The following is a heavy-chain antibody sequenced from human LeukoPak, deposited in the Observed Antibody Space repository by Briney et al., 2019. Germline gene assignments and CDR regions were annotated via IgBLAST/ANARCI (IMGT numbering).Heavy chain of an antibody. CDR1: GGTFSSYA. J-gene: IGHJ5*02. D-gene: IGHD2-15*01. V-gene: IGHV1-69*04. CDR2: IIPILGIA. CDR3: ARTNSGGSWYWFDP. Sequence: SVKVSCKASGGTFSSYAISWVRQAPGQGLEWMGRIIPILGIANYAQKFQGRVTITSDKSTSTAYMELSSLRPEDTAVYYCARTNSGGSWYWFDPWGQGTLVTVSS.